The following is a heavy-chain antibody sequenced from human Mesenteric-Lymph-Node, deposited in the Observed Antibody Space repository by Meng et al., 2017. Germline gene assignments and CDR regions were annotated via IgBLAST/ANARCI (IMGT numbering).Heavy chain of an antibody. CDR3: ARGGYYSFNY. J-gene: IGHJ4*02. D-gene: IGHD5-18*01. Sequence: QGEVQVSGQGLVKPSETLSLTCAVSGGFISSVYWWNWVRQSAGKGLEWIGEIYHSGRTNYNTSLKSRVTISVDKSKNQFSLKLTSVTAADTAVYYWARGGYYSFNYWGQGTLVTVSS. V-gene: IGHV4-4*02. CDR2: IYHSGRT. CDR1: GGFISSVYW.